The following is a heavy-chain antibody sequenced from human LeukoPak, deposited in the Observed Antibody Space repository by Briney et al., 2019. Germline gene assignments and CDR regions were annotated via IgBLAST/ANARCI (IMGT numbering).Heavy chain of an antibody. D-gene: IGHD1-26*01. V-gene: IGHV3-7*01. Sequence: PGGSLRLSCAASGFTFSSYWMSWARQAPGKGLEWVAIIKEDRNVKYYVDSVKGRFTISSDNAENSLYLQMNSLRAEDTAVYYCAAGRGDYWGQGTLVTVSS. J-gene: IGHJ4*02. CDR1: GFTFSSYW. CDR2: IKEDRNVK. CDR3: AAGRGDY.